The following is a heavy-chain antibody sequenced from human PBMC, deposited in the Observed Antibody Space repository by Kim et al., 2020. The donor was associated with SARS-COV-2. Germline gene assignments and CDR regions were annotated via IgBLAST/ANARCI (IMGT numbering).Heavy chain of an antibody. Sequence: SETLSLTCAVYGGSFSGYYWSWIRQLPGKGLEWFGEINHSGSTNYNPSLKSRVTISVDTSKNQFSLKLSSVTAADTAVYYCARGTAAYYDFWSGYYTPYYYYGMDVWGQGTTVTVSS. D-gene: IGHD3-3*01. CDR1: GGSFSGYY. J-gene: IGHJ6*02. CDR3: ARGTAAYYDFWSGYYTPYYYYGMDV. CDR2: INHSGST. V-gene: IGHV4-34*01.